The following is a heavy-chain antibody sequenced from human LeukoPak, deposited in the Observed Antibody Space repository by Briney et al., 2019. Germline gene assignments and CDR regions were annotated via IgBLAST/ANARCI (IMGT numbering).Heavy chain of an antibody. CDR2: IRYDGSVK. CDR1: GFTLSDYG. J-gene: IGHJ4*02. CDR3: AKVPVYDSTAGDGY. D-gene: IGHD3-22*01. V-gene: IGHV3-30*02. Sequence: PGGSLRLSCAASGFTLSDYGMHWVRQAPGKWLEWVTFIRYDGSVKYYADSVKGRFTISRDNSKKTLYLQMNSLRVEDTAVYYCAKVPVYDSTAGDGYWGPGALVTVSS.